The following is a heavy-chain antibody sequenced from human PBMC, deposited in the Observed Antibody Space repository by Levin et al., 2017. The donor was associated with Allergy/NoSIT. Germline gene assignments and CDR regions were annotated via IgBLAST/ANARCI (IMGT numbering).Heavy chain of an antibody. Sequence: GGSLRLSCAASGFNFSNYGMHWVRQAPGKGLEWVAVIWYDGSNKYYGDSVKGRFTISRDNSKNTLYLQMDSLRAEDTAVYYCARDHCRSGSCYIGWFDPWGQGTLVTVSS. CDR2: IWYDGSNK. D-gene: IGHD2-2*02. V-gene: IGHV3-33*01. CDR1: GFNFSNYG. CDR3: ARDHCRSGSCYIGWFDP. J-gene: IGHJ5*02.